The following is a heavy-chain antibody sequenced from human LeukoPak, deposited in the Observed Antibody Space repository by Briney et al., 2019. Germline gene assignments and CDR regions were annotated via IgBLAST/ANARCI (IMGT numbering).Heavy chain of an antibody. D-gene: IGHD3-22*01. CDR2: ISGSGGST. CDR3: AKPPGPSYYEPFDY. Sequence: GGPLRLSCAASGFTFSSYAMSWVRQAPGKGLEWVSAISGSGGSTYYADSVKGRFTISRDNSKNTLYLQMNSLRAEDTAVYYCAKPPGPSYYEPFDYWGQGTLVTVSS. V-gene: IGHV3-23*01. CDR1: GFTFSSYA. J-gene: IGHJ4*02.